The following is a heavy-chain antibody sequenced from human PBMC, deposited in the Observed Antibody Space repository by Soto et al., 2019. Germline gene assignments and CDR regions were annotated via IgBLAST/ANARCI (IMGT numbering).Heavy chain of an antibody. J-gene: IGHJ4*02. D-gene: IGHD2-15*01. CDR2: ISSSSSTK. CDR3: ARDIDG. V-gene: IGHV3-48*01. CDR1: GFTFSSYS. Sequence: EVQVVESGGGLVQPGGSLRLSCAASGFTFSSYSMNWVRQAPGKGLEWVSYISSSSSTKFYADSVKGRFTISRDNARNALYAQMNRLRAEDPAVYYCARDIDGGGQGTLVTVSS.